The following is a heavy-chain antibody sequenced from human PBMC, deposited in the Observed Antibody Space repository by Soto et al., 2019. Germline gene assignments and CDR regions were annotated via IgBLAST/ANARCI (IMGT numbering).Heavy chain of an antibody. D-gene: IGHD2-2*01. J-gene: IGHJ6*02. CDR2: ISGSGGST. CDR3: ARVGCSSTSCHNYYYYYGMDV. Sequence: PGGSLRLSCAASGFTFSSYAMSWVRQAPGKGLEWVSAISGSGGSTYYADSVKGRFTISRDNAKNSLYLQMNSLRAEDTAVYYCARVGCSSTSCHNYYYYYGMDVWGQGTTVTVSS. CDR1: GFTFSSYA. V-gene: IGHV3-23*01.